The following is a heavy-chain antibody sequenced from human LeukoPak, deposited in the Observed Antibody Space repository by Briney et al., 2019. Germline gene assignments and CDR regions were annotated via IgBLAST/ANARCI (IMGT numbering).Heavy chain of an antibody. V-gene: IGHV3-23*01. D-gene: IGHD3-16*01. J-gene: IGHJ4*02. Sequence: PGGSLRLSCEASGFTFSSHAIIWVRQVPGKGLEWVSAISGGGDSTYYADSVRGRFTISRDNSKNTMYLYMNSLRAEDTALYYCAQRRSYGSSGPLDYWGQGNLVTVSS. CDR3: AQRRSYGSSGPLDY. CDR2: ISGGGDST. CDR1: GFTFSSHA.